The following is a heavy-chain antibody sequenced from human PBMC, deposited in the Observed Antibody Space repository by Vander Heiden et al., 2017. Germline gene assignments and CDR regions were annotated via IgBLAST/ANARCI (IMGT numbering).Heavy chain of an antibody. J-gene: IGHJ4*02. CDR3: ARTLRVTIFGIYQFDH. V-gene: IGHV2-5*02. D-gene: IGHD3-3*01. CDR1: EFSPSTNGVG. Sequence: QITLKASGPTVVKPTQTLTLTCTSSEFSPSTNGVGVGWLRQPPGRALEWLAVICWDDDKVYSPALKNRLTITKDASKNQVGLAMANMDPVDTATYYCARTLRVTIFGIYQFDHWGPGTLVTVSS. CDR2: ICWDDDK.